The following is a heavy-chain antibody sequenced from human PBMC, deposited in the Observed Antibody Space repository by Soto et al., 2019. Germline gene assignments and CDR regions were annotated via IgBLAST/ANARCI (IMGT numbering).Heavy chain of an antibody. CDR3: AVNDMAAAGTDS. D-gene: IGHD6-13*01. J-gene: IGHJ5*01. CDR2: IYPGDSDT. CDR1: GYSFTSYC. V-gene: IGHV5-51*01. Sequence: GESLKISCKGSGYSFTSYCIGWVRQMPGKGLEWMGIIYPGDSDTRYSPSFQGQVTISADKSISTVYLQWSSLKVSDTAMYYCAVNDMAAAGTDSLGLRALVTISA.